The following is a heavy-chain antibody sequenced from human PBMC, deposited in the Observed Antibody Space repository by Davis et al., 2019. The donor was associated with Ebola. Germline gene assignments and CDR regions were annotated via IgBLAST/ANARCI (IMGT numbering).Heavy chain of an antibody. Sequence: GESLKISCQGSGYSFTSYWIGWVRQMPGKGLEWMGIIYPGDSDTRYSPSFQGQVTISADKSISTAYLQWSSLKASDTAMYYCARSDFWSGYYTTPHYWGQGTLVTVSS. CDR2: IYPGDSDT. J-gene: IGHJ4*02. D-gene: IGHD3-3*01. V-gene: IGHV5-51*01. CDR3: ARSDFWSGYYTTPHY. CDR1: GYSFTSYW.